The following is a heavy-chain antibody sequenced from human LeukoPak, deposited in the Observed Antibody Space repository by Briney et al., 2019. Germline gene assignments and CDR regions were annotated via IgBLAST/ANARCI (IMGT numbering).Heavy chain of an antibody. D-gene: IGHD6-13*01. J-gene: IGHJ5*02. V-gene: IGHV4-61*02. CDR1: GGSISSGGYY. CDR2: IYTSGST. CDR3: ARTAEPAAGTRQALDWFDP. Sequence: SQTLSLTCTVSGGSISSGGYYWSWIRQPAGKGLEWIGRIYTSGSTNYNPSLKSRVTISVDTSKNQFSLKLSSVTAADTAVYYCARTAEPAAGTRQALDWFDPWGQGTLVTVSS.